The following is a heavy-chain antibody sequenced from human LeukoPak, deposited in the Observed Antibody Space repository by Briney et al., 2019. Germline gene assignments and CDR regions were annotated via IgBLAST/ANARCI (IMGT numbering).Heavy chain of an antibody. CDR1: GFTFYDYA. D-gene: IGHD5-24*01. Sequence: GRSLRLSCAASGFTFYDYAMHWVRQAPGKGLEWVSGISWNSGSIGYADSVKGRFTISRDNAKNSLYLQMNSLRAEDTALYYCAKAPRDGYNYCYFDYWGQGTLVTVSS. V-gene: IGHV3-9*01. J-gene: IGHJ4*02. CDR3: AKAPRDGYNYCYFDY. CDR2: ISWNSGSI.